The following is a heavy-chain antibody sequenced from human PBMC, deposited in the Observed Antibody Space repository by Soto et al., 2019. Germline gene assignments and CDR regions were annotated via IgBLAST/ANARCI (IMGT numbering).Heavy chain of an antibody. CDR1: GFTFNSFW. J-gene: IGHJ4*02. Sequence: GGSLRLSCAASGFTFNSFWMTWVRQAPGKGLEWVATIKQDGSERHYVDSVKGRFTISRDNAKNSLFLQMNGLRAEDTAVYYCVGGSGWIFDYWGQGTLVTVSS. V-gene: IGHV3-7*03. CDR2: IKQDGSER. CDR3: VGGSGWIFDY. D-gene: IGHD6-19*01.